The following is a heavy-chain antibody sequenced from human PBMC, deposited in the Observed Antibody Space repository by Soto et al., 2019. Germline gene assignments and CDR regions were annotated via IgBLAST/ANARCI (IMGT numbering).Heavy chain of an antibody. CDR2: IIPIFGTA. Sequence: QVQLVQSGAEVKKPGSSVKVSCKASGGTFSSYAISWVRQAPGQGPEWMGGIIPIFGTANYAQKFQGRVTITADESTSTAYMELGSLRPEDTAVYYCAASLPSWYTRYYYFGMDVCGQVTTVTVSS. CDR1: GGTFSSYA. V-gene: IGHV1-69*01. J-gene: IGHJ6*02. CDR3: AASLPSWYTRYYYFGMDV. D-gene: IGHD6-13*01.